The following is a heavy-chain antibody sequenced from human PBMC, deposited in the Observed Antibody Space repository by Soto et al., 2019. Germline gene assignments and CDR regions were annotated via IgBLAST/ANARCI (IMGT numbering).Heavy chain of an antibody. J-gene: IGHJ3*02. CDR2: IYHSGST. V-gene: IGHV4-4*02. CDR1: GGPISSSNW. D-gene: IGHD3-22*01. Sequence: PSETLSLTCAVSGGPISSSNWWSWVRQPPGKGLEWIGEIYHSGSTNYNPSLKSRVTISVDKSKNQFSLKLSSVTAADTAVYYCARDRAWGYYYDSSGYYKDAFDIWGQGTMVTVSS. CDR3: ARDRAWGYYYDSSGYYKDAFDI.